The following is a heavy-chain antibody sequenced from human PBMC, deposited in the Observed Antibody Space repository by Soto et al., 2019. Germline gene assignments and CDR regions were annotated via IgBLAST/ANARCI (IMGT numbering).Heavy chain of an antibody. V-gene: IGHV4-59*01. J-gene: IGHJ6*02. CDR3: ARGTKYYYQGMDV. CDR2: IYYSVST. Sequence: PSETLSLTCTVSGDSINNYYWTWIRQPPGKGLEWIGYIYYSVSTSYNPSLKSRLTISVDTSKNQFSLKLKSVTAADTAVYYCARGTKYYYQGMDVWGQGTTVTVSS. CDR1: GDSINNYY.